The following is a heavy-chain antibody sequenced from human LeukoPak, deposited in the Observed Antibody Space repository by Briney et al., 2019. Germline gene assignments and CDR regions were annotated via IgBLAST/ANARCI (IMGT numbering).Heavy chain of an antibody. D-gene: IGHD1-26*01. Sequence: ASVKVSCKASGYTFTGYYIHWVRQAPGQGLEWMGCINPNSGGTRYAQKFQGRVTMARDTSISTAYMELSRLRSDDTAVYYCAKNRGAGSHFYYHMNVWGKGTTVTVSS. CDR3: AKNRGAGSHFYYHMNV. V-gene: IGHV1-2*02. CDR1: GYTFTGYY. CDR2: INPNSGGT. J-gene: IGHJ6*03.